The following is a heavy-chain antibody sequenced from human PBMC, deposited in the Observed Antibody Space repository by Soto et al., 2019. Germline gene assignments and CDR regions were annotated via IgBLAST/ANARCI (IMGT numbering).Heavy chain of an antibody. V-gene: IGHV4-34*01. CDR2: INHSGST. CDR3: ARGQGYYYDSSGYPFDY. CDR1: GGSFSGYY. D-gene: IGHD3-22*01. Sequence: SETLSLTCAVYGGSFSGYYWSWIRQPPGKGLEWIGEINHSGSTNYNPSLKSRVTISVDTSKNQFSLKLSSVTAADTAVYYCARGQGYYYDSSGYPFDYWGQGTLVTVSS. J-gene: IGHJ4*02.